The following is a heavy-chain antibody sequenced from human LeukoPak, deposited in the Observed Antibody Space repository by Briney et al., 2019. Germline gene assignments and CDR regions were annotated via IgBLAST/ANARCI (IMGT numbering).Heavy chain of an antibody. Sequence: GGSLRLSCAASGFTFSSYEMNWVRQAPGKGLEWVSGINWNGGSTGYADSVKGRFTITRDNAKNSLYLQMNSLRAEDTALYYCARGPGYYDILTGYPLYYYYYMDVWGKGTTVTVSS. V-gene: IGHV3-20*04. CDR3: ARGPGYYDILTGYPLYYYYYMDV. CDR2: INWNGGST. J-gene: IGHJ6*03. CDR1: GFTFSSYE. D-gene: IGHD3-9*01.